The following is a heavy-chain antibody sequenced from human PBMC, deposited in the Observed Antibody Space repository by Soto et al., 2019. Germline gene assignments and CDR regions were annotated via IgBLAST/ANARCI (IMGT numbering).Heavy chain of an antibody. CDR1: GGSFSGYY. V-gene: IGHV4-34*01. Sequence: PSETLSLTCAVYGGSFSGYYWSWIRQPPGKGLEWIGEINHSGSTNYNPSLKSRVTISVDTSKNQFSLKLSSVTAADTAVYYCARGVYYDILTGYPYSTGLPQKKYYFDYWGQGTLVTVSS. D-gene: IGHD3-9*01. CDR3: ARGVYYDILTGYPYSTGLPQKKYYFDY. CDR2: INHSGST. J-gene: IGHJ4*02.